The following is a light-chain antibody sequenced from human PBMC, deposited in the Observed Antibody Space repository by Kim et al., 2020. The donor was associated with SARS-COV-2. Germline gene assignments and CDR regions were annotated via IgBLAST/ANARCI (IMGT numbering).Light chain of an antibody. V-gene: IGLV3-1*01. J-gene: IGLJ2*01. CDR1: KLGEKY. CDR3: QTWDSITVV. CDR2: QDT. Sequence: LSPEQTASITCSGDKLGEKYACCYQQKPGQSPVLVIYQDTKRPSGIPERFSGSNSGNTATLTISGTQAMDEADYYCQTWDSITVVFGGGTQLTVL.